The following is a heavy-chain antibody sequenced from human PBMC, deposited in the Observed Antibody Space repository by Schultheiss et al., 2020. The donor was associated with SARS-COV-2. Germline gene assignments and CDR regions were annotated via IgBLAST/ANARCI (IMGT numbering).Heavy chain of an antibody. D-gene: IGHD3-22*01. V-gene: IGHV3-30*07. CDR3: SYDSSGYYYNFDY. Sequence: GESLKISCAASGFTFSSYAMHWVRQAPGKGLEWVAVISYDGSNKYYADSVKGRFTISRDNSKNTLYLQMNSLRAEDTAVYYCSYDSSGYYYNFDYWGQGTLVTVSS. CDR1: GFTFSSYA. CDR2: ISYDGSNK. J-gene: IGHJ4*02.